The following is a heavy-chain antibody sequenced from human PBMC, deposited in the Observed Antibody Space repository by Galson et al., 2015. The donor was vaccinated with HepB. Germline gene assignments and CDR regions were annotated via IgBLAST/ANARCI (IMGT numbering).Heavy chain of an antibody. V-gene: IGHV3-30*04. CDR1: GFTFSSYA. Sequence: SLRLSCAASGFTFSSYAMHWVRQAPGKGLERVAVISYDDKSIYYVDSVKGRFTISRDNSKSTLYLQMSSLRTEDAAVYYCARGIAAAGNPNWFDPWGQGTLVTVSS. D-gene: IGHD6-13*01. CDR3: ARGIAAAGNPNWFDP. J-gene: IGHJ5*02. CDR2: ISYDDKSI.